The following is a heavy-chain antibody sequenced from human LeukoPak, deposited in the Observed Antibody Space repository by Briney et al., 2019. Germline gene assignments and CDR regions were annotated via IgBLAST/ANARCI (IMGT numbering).Heavy chain of an antibody. CDR3: ASGQQLGY. CDR2: IKQDGSEK. V-gene: IGHV3-7*03. D-gene: IGHD6-13*01. CDR1: GFTFSTYW. Sequence: GGSLRLSCAASGFTFSTYWMSWVRQAPGRGLEWVPNIKQDGSEKCYVDSVKGRFTISRDNAKNSLYLQMNSLRGEDTAVYYCASGQQLGYWGQGTLVTVSS. J-gene: IGHJ4*02.